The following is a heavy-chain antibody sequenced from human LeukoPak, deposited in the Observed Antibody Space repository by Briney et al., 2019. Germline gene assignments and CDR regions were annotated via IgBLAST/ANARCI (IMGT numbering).Heavy chain of an antibody. Sequence: AGGSLRLSCAASGFTFNDFAMHWVRQAPGKGLEWVSGISWNSGSIGYADSVKGRFTISRDNAKNSLYLQMNSLRAEDTALYYCAKDDGNNYYDSSGQIDYWGQGTLVTVSS. CDR1: GFTFNDFA. D-gene: IGHD3-22*01. CDR3: AKDDGNNYYDSSGQIDY. CDR2: ISWNSGSI. V-gene: IGHV3-9*01. J-gene: IGHJ4*02.